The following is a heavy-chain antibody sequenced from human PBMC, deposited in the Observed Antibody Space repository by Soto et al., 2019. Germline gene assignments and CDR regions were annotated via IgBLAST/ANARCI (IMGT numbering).Heavy chain of an antibody. CDR1: GGSIRSSSYY. J-gene: IGHJ4*02. Sequence: QLQLQESGPGLVKPSETLSLTCTVSGGSIRSSSYYWGWIRQPPGKGLEWIGSIYYSGSTYYNPSLKSRVTISVDTSKNQFSLKLSSVTAADTAVYYCARHRSGEREKNFDYWGQGTLVTVSS. V-gene: IGHV4-39*01. CDR2: IYYSGST. CDR3: ARHRSGEREKNFDY. D-gene: IGHD3-16*01.